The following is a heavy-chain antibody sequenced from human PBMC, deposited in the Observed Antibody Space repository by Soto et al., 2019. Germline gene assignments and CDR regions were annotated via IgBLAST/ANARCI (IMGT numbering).Heavy chain of an antibody. CDR3: ARHQAKYYDNGMDV. J-gene: IGHJ6*02. V-gene: IGHV5-10-1*01. CDR1: GYTFASYW. Sequence: GESLKISCKGSGYTFASYWISWVRQMPGKGLEWMGRIDPSDSYSNYSPSFQGHVTISADKSISTGYLQWSSLKASDTAMYYWARHQAKYYDNGMDVWGQGTTVTVSS. CDR2: IDPSDSYS.